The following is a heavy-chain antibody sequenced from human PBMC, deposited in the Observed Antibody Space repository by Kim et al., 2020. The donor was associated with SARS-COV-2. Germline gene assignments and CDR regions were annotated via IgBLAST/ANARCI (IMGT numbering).Heavy chain of an antibody. CDR1: GYTFTGYY. J-gene: IGHJ3*02. CDR3: ARSRHTVTILPAPKKDAFDI. CDR2: INPNSGGT. V-gene: IGHV1-2*02. D-gene: IGHD4-17*01. Sequence: ASVKVSCKASGYTFTGYYMHWVRQAPGQGLEWMGWINPNSGGTNYAQKFQGRVTMTRDTSISTAYMELSRLRSDDTAVYYCARSRHTVTILPAPKKDAFDIWGQGTMVTVSS.